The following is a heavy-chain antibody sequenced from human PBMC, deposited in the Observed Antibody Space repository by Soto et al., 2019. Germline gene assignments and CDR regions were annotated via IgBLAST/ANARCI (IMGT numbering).Heavy chain of an antibody. D-gene: IGHD3-10*01. V-gene: IGHV3-7*01. J-gene: IGHJ4*02. Sequence: PGGSLRLSCAASGFTFSSDWMSWVRQAPGRGLEWVANIKQDGSEKYYVDSVKGRFTISRDNAKNSLYLQMNSLRAEDTAVYYCARDRGYYGSGSPDYWGQGTLVTVSS. CDR1: GFTFSSDW. CDR3: ARDRGYYGSGSPDY. CDR2: IKQDGSEK.